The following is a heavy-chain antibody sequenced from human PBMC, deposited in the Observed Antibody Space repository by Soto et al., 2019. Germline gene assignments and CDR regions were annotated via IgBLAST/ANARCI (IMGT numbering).Heavy chain of an antibody. Sequence: GASLRRSFPASGFTYSSYSMSWLRQAPGKGLEWVSAISGSGGSTYYADSVKGRFTISRDNSKNTLYLQMNSLRAEDTAVYYCAKDEGDGYSNFMGWFDSWGQGT. V-gene: IGHV3-23*01. CDR1: GFTYSSYS. CDR3: AKDEGDGYSNFMGWFDS. J-gene: IGHJ5*01. CDR2: ISGSGGST. D-gene: IGHD4-4*01.